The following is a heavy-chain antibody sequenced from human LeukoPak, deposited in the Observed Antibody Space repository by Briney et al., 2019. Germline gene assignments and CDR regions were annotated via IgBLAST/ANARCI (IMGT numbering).Heavy chain of an antibody. CDR3: ARGPVTRFEI. CDR1: GFTVSSNY. D-gene: IGHD4-17*01. V-gene: IGHV3-53*01. Sequence: GGSLRLSCAASGFTVSSNYMSWVRQAPGKGLEWVSVIYSGGTTYYADSVKGRFTISRDNSNNTLYLQMNSLKAEDTAVYYCARGPVTRFEIWGQGTMVTVSS. J-gene: IGHJ3*02. CDR2: IYSGGTT.